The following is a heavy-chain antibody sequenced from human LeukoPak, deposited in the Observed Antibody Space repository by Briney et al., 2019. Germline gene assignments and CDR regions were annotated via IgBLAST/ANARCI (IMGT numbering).Heavy chain of an antibody. D-gene: IGHD2-8*01. Sequence: SETPSLTCTVSGGSINSYYWSWIRQPPGKGLEWIGYIYYSGSTSYNPSLKSRVTISRDTSKNQFSLKLRSVTAADTAVYYRTSGGMVSGDLWGHGTLVTVSS. V-gene: IGHV4-59*01. CDR1: GGSINSYY. CDR2: IYYSGST. CDR3: TSGGMVSGDL. J-gene: IGHJ4*01.